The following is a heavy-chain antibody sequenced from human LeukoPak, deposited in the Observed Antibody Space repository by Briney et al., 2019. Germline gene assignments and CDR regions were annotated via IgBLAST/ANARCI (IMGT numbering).Heavy chain of an antibody. CDR1: GFTFSNAW. V-gene: IGHV3-23*01. CDR3: AKDPLGNYGSGSYYNVAYYGMDV. D-gene: IGHD3-10*01. Sequence: PGGSLRLSCAASGFTFSNAWMSWVRQAPGKGLEWVSAISGSGGSTYYADSVKGRFTISRDNSKNTLYLQMNSLRAEDTAVYYCAKDPLGNYGSGSYYNVAYYGMDVWGQGTTVTVSS. J-gene: IGHJ6*02. CDR2: ISGSGGST.